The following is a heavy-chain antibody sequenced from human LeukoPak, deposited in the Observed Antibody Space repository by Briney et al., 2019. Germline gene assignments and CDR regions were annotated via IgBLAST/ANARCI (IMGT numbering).Heavy chain of an antibody. CDR2: IKRDGSEK. J-gene: IGHJ3*02. CDR1: GFTFSSYW. Sequence: SGGSLRLSCAASGFTFSSYWMSWVRQAPGKGLEWVANIKRDGSEKYYVDSVKGRFTISRDNAKNSLYLQMNSLRAEDTAVYYCARDLDDYVWGSYRNGAFDIWGQGTMVTVSS. V-gene: IGHV3-7*01. D-gene: IGHD3-16*02. CDR3: ARDLDDYVWGSYRNGAFDI.